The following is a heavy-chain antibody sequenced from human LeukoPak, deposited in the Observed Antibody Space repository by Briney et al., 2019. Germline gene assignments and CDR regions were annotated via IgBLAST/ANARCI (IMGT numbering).Heavy chain of an antibody. Sequence: PSETLSLTCGVSGGSISNTNWWSWVRQPPGQGLEWIGEISLTGRTHYNPSLESSVTVSLDKSKNQLSLNLTSVTAADTAVYYCSRENGAFSPFGYWGQGTLVTVLS. CDR1: GGSISNTNW. CDR3: SRENGAFSPFGY. V-gene: IGHV4-4*02. J-gene: IGHJ4*02. D-gene: IGHD2-8*01. CDR2: ISLTGRT.